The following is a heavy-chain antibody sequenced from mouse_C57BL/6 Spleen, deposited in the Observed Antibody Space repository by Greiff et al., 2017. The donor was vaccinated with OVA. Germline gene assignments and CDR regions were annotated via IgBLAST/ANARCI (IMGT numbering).Heavy chain of an antibody. CDR2: IDPENGDT. V-gene: IGHV14-4*01. J-gene: IGHJ3*01. Sequence: EVKLMESGAELVRPGASVKLSCTASGFNIKDDYMHWVKQRPEQGLEWIGWIDPENGDTESASKFQGKATITADTSSNTAYLQLSSLTSEDTAVYYCTTSYSFAYWGQGTLVTVSA. D-gene: IGHD2-12*01. CDR3: TTSYSFAY. CDR1: GFNIKDDY.